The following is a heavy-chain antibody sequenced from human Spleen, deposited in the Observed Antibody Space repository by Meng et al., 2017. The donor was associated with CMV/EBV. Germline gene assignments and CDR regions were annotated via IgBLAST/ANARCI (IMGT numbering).Heavy chain of an antibody. V-gene: IGHV5-51*01. CDR2: IYPGDSDT. Sequence: KVSCKGSGYSFTSYWIGWVRQMPGKGLEWMGIIYPGDSDTRYSPSFQGQVTISADKSISTAYLQWSSLKASDTAMYYCARSPRYCSGSSCYRSYFDPWGQGTLVTVSS. J-gene: IGHJ5*02. D-gene: IGHD2-2*02. CDR3: ARSPRYCSGSSCYRSYFDP. CDR1: GYSFTSYW.